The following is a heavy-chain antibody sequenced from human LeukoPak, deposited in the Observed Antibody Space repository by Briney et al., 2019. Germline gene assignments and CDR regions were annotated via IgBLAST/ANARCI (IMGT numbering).Heavy chain of an antibody. D-gene: IGHD6-6*01. CDR1: GYTLTELS. V-gene: IGHV1-24*01. J-gene: IGHJ4*02. Sequence: GASVKVSCKVSGYTLTELSMHWVRQAPGKGLEWMGGFDPEDGETIYAQKFQGRVTMTEDTSTDTAYMELSSPRSEDTAVCYCATSHSSSSSHFDYWGQGTLVTVSS. CDR3: ATSHSSSSSHFDY. CDR2: FDPEDGET.